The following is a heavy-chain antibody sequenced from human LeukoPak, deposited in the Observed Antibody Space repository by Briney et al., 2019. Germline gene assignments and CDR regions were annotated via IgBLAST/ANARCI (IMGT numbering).Heavy chain of an antibody. Sequence: SETLSLTCTVSGGSISSYQWSWIRQPPGKGLEWIGSIYYSGSTYYNPSLKSRVTISVDTSKNQFSLKLSSVTAADTAVYYCARGGYGDFEFDYWGQGNLVTVSS. J-gene: IGHJ4*02. CDR2: IYYSGST. V-gene: IGHV4-59*12. CDR3: ARGGYGDFEFDY. D-gene: IGHD4-17*01. CDR1: GGSISSYQ.